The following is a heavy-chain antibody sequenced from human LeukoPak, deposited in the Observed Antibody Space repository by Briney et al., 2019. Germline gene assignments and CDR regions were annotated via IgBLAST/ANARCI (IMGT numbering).Heavy chain of an antibody. CDR2: LRCSGGST. D-gene: IGHD3-10*01. V-gene: IGHV3-23*01. CDR3: ARDKAPLGDHNMGIWEYYFDY. Sequence: GGSLRLSCAASGFTFSNYGMKWVRQARGKGLEWVSALRCSGGSTYYADSVRGRFTISRDNAKNSLYLQMNSLRAEDTAVYYCARDKAPLGDHNMGIWEYYFDYWGQGTLVTVSS. CDR1: GFTFSNYG. J-gene: IGHJ4*02.